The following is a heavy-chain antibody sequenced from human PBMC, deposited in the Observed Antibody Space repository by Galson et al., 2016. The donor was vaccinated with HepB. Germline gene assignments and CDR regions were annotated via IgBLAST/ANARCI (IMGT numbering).Heavy chain of an antibody. D-gene: IGHD6-13*01. CDR1: GFSFDVFA. Sequence: SLRLSCAASGFSFDVFAMHWVRQAPGKGLEWVSRISWNSNSIGYADSVKGRFTISRDNAKDSLYLQMNSLRTEDTAFYYCAKDFEASGIAASGYFASWGQGTLVAVSS. V-gene: IGHV3-9*01. CDR3: AKDFEASGIAASGYFAS. J-gene: IGHJ4*02. CDR2: ISWNSNSI.